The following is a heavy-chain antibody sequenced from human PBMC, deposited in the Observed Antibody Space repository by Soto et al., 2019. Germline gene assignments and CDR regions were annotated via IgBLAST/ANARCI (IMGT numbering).Heavy chain of an antibody. J-gene: IGHJ6*02. D-gene: IGHD2-15*01. CDR2: INHSGST. V-gene: IGHV4-34*01. CDR3: ARDCSGGSCRYYYYGMDV. CDR1: GGSFSGYY. Sequence: QVQLQQWGAGLLKPSETLSLTCAVYGGSFSGYYWSWIRQPPGKGLEWLGEINHSGSTNYNPSLKSRVTISVDTSKNQFSLKLSSVTAADTAVYYCARDCSGGSCRYYYYGMDVWGQGTTVTVSS.